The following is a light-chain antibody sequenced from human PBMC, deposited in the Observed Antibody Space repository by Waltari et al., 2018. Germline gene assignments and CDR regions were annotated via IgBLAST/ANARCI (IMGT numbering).Light chain of an antibody. Sequence: QSALTQPPSASGSPGQSVTISCTGTTSDVAHYDLVSWYQHHPGRAPKLIIYEVTKRPSGVPDRFAGSKSGNTASLTVSGLQAEDEADYYCCSYGGRNNLLFGGGTKLTVL. CDR1: TSDVAHYDL. J-gene: IGLJ2*01. V-gene: IGLV2-8*01. CDR2: EVT. CDR3: CSYGGRNNLL.